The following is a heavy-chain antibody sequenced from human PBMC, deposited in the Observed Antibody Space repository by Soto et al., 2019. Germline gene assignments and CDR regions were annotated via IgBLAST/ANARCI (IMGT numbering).Heavy chain of an antibody. CDR1: GFTFSSSA. J-gene: IGHJ6*02. Sequence: SVKVSCKASGFTFSSSAVQWVRQARGQRLEWIGWIVVGSGNTNYAQMFQERVTITRDMSTSTAYMELSSLRSEDTAVYYCAADRRNDFWSGVTKLYYYYGMDVWGQGTTVTVSS. D-gene: IGHD3-3*01. CDR2: IVVGSGNT. V-gene: IGHV1-58*01. CDR3: AADRRNDFWSGVTKLYYYYGMDV.